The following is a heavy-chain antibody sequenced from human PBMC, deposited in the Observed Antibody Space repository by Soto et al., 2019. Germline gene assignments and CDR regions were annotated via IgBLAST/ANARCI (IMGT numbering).Heavy chain of an antibody. Sequence: PSETLSLTCTVSGGSISSGGYYWSWIRQHPGKGLEWIGYIYYSGSTYHNPSLKSRVTISVDTSKNQFSLKLSSVTAADTAVYYCARVYSSSPYGDPHGGLYYFDYWGQGTLVTVSS. D-gene: IGHD6-6*01. CDR2: IYYSGST. V-gene: IGHV4-31*03. J-gene: IGHJ4*02. CDR3: ARVYSSSPYGDPHGGLYYFDY. CDR1: GGSISSGGYY.